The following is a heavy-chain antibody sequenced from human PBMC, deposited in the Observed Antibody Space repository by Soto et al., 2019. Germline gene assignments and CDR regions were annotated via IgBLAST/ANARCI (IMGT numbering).Heavy chain of an antibody. CDR2: ISWNSGSI. CDR1: GFTFDDYA. V-gene: IGHV3-9*01. Sequence: EVQLVESGGGLVQPGRSLRLSCAASGFTFDDYAMHCVRQAPGKGLEWVSGISWNSGSIGYADSVKGRFTISRDNAKNSLYLQMNSLRAEDTALYYCAKDMNFWSGYKQIAYGLDVWGQGTTVTVSS. J-gene: IGHJ6*02. CDR3: AKDMNFWSGYKQIAYGLDV. D-gene: IGHD3-3*01.